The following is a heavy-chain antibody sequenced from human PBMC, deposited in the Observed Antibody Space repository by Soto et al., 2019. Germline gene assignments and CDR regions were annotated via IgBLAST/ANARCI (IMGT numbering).Heavy chain of an antibody. D-gene: IGHD3-10*01. CDR2: ISVYNGNK. Sequence: ASVKVSCKAYVYTFNNYGIPWVRQAPGHGLAWLGWISVYNGNKNYAKKVQGRVSMTADTSTSTAHMELRSLQSDDTAVYFCARVAITLIRGLKVDFYNMDVWGQGTTVTVSS. J-gene: IGHJ6*02. CDR3: ARVAITLIRGLKVDFYNMDV. CDR1: VYTFNNYG. V-gene: IGHV1-18*01.